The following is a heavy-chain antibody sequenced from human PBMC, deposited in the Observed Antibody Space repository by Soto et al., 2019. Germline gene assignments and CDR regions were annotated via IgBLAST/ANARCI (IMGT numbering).Heavy chain of an antibody. CDR1: GFTFSSYW. CDR3: AREGPYYDFWSGYQPPGY. J-gene: IGHJ4*02. CDR2: IKQDGSEK. V-gene: IGHV3-7*01. D-gene: IGHD3-3*01. Sequence: PGGSLRLSCAASGFTFSSYWMSWVRQAPGKGLEWVANIKQDGSEKYYVDSVKGRFTISRDNAKNSLYLQMNSLRAEDTAVYYCAREGPYYDFWSGYQPPGYWGQGTLVTVSS.